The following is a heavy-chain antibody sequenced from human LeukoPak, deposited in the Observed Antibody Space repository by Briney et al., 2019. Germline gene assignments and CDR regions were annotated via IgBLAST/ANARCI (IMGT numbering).Heavy chain of an antibody. CDR2: IYYSGST. D-gene: IGHD5-18*01. V-gene: IGHV4-59*01. Sequence: SETLSLTCTVSGGSITNYYWSWIRQPPGKGLEWIGSIYYSGSTDYNPSLKSRVTISVDTSKNQFSLKLSSVTAADTAVYYCARGRIARLPYFDYWGQGTLVTVSS. CDR1: GGSITNYY. CDR3: ARGRIARLPYFDY. J-gene: IGHJ4*02.